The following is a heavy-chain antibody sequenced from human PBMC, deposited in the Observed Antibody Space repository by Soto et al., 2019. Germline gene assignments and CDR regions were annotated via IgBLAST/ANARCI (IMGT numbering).Heavy chain of an antibody. V-gene: IGHV1-46*01. CDR3: ARFLRSQNYFDY. Sequence: ASVKVSCKASGYTFTSCYMHWVRQAPGQGLEWMGIINPSGGSTSYAQKFQGRVTMTRDTSTSTVYMELSSLRSEDTAVYYCARFLRSQNYFDYWGQGTLVTVSS. CDR2: INPSGGST. CDR1: GYTFTSCY. D-gene: IGHD6-13*01. J-gene: IGHJ4*02.